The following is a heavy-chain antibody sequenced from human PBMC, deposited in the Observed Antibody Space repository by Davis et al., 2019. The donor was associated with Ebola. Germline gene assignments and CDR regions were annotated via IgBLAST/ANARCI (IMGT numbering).Heavy chain of an antibody. CDR2: TYSSSKWYT. CDR1: GDSGSTNSAA. CDR3: ARVSWGLSKAFDN. V-gene: IGHV6-1*01. Sequence: HSQTLSLTCAISGDSGSTNSAAWNWIRQSPSRGLEWLGRTYSSSKWYTDYATSVNSRITINPDTSKNQFSLHLNSVTPEDTAVYYCARVSWGLSKAFDNWGQGTLVTVSS. J-gene: IGHJ4*02. D-gene: IGHD3-16*01.